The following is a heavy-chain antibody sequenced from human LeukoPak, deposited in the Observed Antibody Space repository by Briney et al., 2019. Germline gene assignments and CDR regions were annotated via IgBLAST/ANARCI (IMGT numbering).Heavy chain of an antibody. CDR3: ARRSAAKDAFDI. Sequence: PGGSLRLSCAASGFTFSSYWMHWVRQAPGKGLVWVSGISWNSGNMGYADSVKGRFTISRDNAKNTLYLQMNSLRAEDTAVYYCARRSAAKDAFDIWGQGTKVTVSS. CDR2: ISWNSGNM. D-gene: IGHD6-25*01. J-gene: IGHJ3*02. CDR1: GFTFSSYW. V-gene: IGHV3-74*01.